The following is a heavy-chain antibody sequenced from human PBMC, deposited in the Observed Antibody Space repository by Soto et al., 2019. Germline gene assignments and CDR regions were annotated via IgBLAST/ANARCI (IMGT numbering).Heavy chain of an antibody. CDR3: ARAAMGGSSWPFDY. Sequence: QVQLQESGPGLVKPSGTLSLTCAVSGGSISSSNWWSWVRQPPGKGLEWIGEIYHSGSTNYNPSLKGRVTKSGDKAKNQVSLKLSPVTAADTAVYYCARAAMGGSSWPFDYWGQGTLVTVSS. CDR2: IYHSGST. J-gene: IGHJ4*02. CDR1: GGSISSSNW. V-gene: IGHV4-4*02. D-gene: IGHD6-13*01.